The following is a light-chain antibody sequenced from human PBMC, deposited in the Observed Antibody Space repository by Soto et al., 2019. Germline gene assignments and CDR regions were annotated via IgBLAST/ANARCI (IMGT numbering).Light chain of an antibody. V-gene: IGLV1-44*01. CDR3: AAWDGSLNAVL. CDR1: SSNIGTNT. J-gene: IGLJ2*01. Sequence: QSALTQPPSASGTPGQRVAISCSGSSSNIGTNTVNWYQQLPGSAPQHLIYNTNKRPSGVPGRFSGSKSGASASLAISGLQSEDEADYYCAAWDGSLNAVLFGGGTKLTVL. CDR2: NTN.